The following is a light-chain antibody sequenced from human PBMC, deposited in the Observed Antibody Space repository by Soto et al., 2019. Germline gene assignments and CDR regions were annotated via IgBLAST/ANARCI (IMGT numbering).Light chain of an antibody. CDR1: QSVSNN. CDR3: QQYNNWPPFT. Sequence: ELVMTQSPVTLSVSPGERATLSCRASQSVSNNLAWYQQKPGQAPSLLIYGASTRATVIPARFSGSGSGTEFTLTISSLQSEDFAVYYCQQYNNWPPFTFGQGTRLEIK. V-gene: IGKV3-15*01. CDR2: GAS. J-gene: IGKJ5*01.